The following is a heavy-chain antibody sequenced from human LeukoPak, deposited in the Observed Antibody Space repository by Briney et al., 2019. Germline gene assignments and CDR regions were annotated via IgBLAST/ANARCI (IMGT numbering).Heavy chain of an antibody. CDR2: IDPSDSYT. J-gene: IGHJ4*02. CDR3: ARHAASETYYYDTSGPAGLDY. V-gene: IGHV5-10-1*01. CDR1: GYIFTNYW. Sequence: GESLKISCKGSGYIFTNYWISWVRQMPGKGLEWLGKIDPSDSYTNYSPSFQGHVTISVDKSISTAYLQWSSLEASDTAIYYCARHAASETYYYDTSGPAGLDYWGQGTLVTVSS. D-gene: IGHD3-22*01.